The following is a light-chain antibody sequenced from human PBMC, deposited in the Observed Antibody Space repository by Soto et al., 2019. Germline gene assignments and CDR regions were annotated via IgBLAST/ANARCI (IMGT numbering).Light chain of an antibody. CDR2: AAS. CDR1: QTINSY. Sequence: DVQMTQSPSSLSASVGDIVTITCRASQTINSYLNWYQQKPGKAPKLLIYAASSLKSGVPSRFSGSGSGTDSTLTISNLQPEDFATYYCQQSYSTFKTFGQGTKV. V-gene: IGKV1-39*01. J-gene: IGKJ1*01. CDR3: QQSYSTFKT.